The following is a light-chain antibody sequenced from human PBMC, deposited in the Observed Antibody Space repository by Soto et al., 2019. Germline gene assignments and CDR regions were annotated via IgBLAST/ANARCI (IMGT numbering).Light chain of an antibody. Sequence: QSALTQPASVSGSPGQSSTISCTGTSSDVGCYNLVSWYQQHPGKAPKLMIYEGSKRPSGVSNRFSGSKSGNTASLTISGLQAEDEADYYCCSYAVSSTHYVFGTGTKVTVL. CDR1: SSDVGCYNL. J-gene: IGLJ1*01. V-gene: IGLV2-23*01. CDR2: EGS. CDR3: CSYAVSSTHYV.